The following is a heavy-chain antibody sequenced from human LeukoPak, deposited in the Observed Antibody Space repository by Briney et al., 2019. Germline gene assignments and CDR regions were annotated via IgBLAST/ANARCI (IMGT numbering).Heavy chain of an antibody. CDR2: IYSGGST. D-gene: IGHD5-24*01. Sequence: PGGSLRLSCAASGFTVSSSYMSWVRQAPGKGLEWVSVIYSGGSTYYADSVKGRFTISRDNSKNTLYLQMNSLRAEDTAVYYCARHSGRWLHSDYWGQGTLVTVSS. CDR1: GFTVSSSY. V-gene: IGHV3-53*01. J-gene: IGHJ4*02. CDR3: ARHSGRWLHSDY.